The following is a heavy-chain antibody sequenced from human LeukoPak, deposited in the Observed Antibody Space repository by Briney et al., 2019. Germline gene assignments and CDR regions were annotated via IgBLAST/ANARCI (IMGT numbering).Heavy chain of an antibody. Sequence: GGSLRLSCAASGFTFSDYYVSWIRQAPGKGLEWVSYMSTSGSTIYHADSVRGRFTISRDNAKKSLFLQMNSLRAEDTAVYYCARGGYEMVDYWGQGTLVTVSS. CDR3: ARGGYEMVDY. D-gene: IGHD3-16*01. CDR2: MSTSGSTI. V-gene: IGHV3-11*01. J-gene: IGHJ4*02. CDR1: GFTFSDYY.